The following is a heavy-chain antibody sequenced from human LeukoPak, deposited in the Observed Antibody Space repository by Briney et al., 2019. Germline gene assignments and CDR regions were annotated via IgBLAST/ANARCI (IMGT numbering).Heavy chain of an antibody. D-gene: IGHD3-22*01. V-gene: IGHV3-74*01. CDR3: AKLSTNSGYYLDFQH. CDR2: INGDGGST. CDR1: GFTFSSYW. Sequence: GGSLRLSCAASGFTFSSYWMHWVRQAPGKGLVWVSRINGDGGSTTYADSVKGRFTVSRDNSKNTLYLQMNSLRAEDTAVYYCAKLSTNSGYYLDFQHWGQGTLVTVSS. J-gene: IGHJ1*01.